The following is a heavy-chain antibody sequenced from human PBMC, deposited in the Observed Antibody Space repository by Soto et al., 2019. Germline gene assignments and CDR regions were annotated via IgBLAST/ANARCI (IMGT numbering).Heavy chain of an antibody. CDR3: ATDLGVALAPLSILYFQQ. V-gene: IGHV1-24*01. Sequence: ASVKVSCKVSGYSLNELCMHWVRQPPGKGLEWIGGFDPEEGKMIYAQNYQGRVTMTEDTSTDTAYMELNSLTSEDTAIYYCATDLGVALAPLSILYFQQWGQGTVVTVSS. J-gene: IGHJ1*01. D-gene: IGHD3-10*01. CDR2: FDPEEGKM. CDR1: GYSLNELC.